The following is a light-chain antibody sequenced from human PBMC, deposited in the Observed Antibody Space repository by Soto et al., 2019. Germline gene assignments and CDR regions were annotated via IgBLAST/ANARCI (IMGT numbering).Light chain of an antibody. V-gene: IGLV1-44*01. CDR1: SSNIGKNT. Sequence: RVTISCSGSSSNIGKNTVHWFQQLPGAAPQLLISTDNQRPSGVPDRFSGSKSGASGSLAISGLQSEDEADYYCAAWDSSLNGHVFGTGTKVTVL. J-gene: IGLJ1*01. CDR3: AAWDSSLNGHV. CDR2: TDN.